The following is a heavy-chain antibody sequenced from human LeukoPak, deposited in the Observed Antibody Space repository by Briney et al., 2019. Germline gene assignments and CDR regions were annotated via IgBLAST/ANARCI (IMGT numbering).Heavy chain of an antibody. D-gene: IGHD3-9*01. Sequence: GGSLRLSCAASGFTFSSYAMHWVRQAPGKGLEYVSAISSNGGSTYYANSVKGRFTISRDNSKNTLYLQMGSLRAEDMAVYYCARGPDVFDWLLSPSFDYWGQGTLVTVSS. V-gene: IGHV3-64*01. CDR2: ISSNGGST. J-gene: IGHJ4*02. CDR1: GFTFSSYA. CDR3: ARGPDVFDWLLSPSFDY.